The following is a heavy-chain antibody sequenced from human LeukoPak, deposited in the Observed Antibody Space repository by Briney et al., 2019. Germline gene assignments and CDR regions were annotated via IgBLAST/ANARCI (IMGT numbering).Heavy chain of an antibody. CDR2: IRYDGSNK. V-gene: IGHV3-30*02. J-gene: IGHJ4*02. Sequence: GGSLRLSCAASGFTFSSYGMHWVRQAPGKGLEWVAFIRYDGSNKYYADSVKGQFTISRDNSKNTLYLQMNSLRAEDTAVYYCAKVEYSGYAFDYWGQGTLVTVSS. CDR1: GFTFSSYG. D-gene: IGHD5-12*01. CDR3: AKVEYSGYAFDY.